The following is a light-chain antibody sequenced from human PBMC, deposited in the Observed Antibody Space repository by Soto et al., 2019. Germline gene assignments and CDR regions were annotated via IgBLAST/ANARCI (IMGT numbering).Light chain of an antibody. CDR1: ESLGSN. Sequence: ETVMTQSPVTLSVSPGERATLSCRASESLGSNLAWYQQKPGQAPSLLIYGASTRATGVPARFSGSGSGTEFTLTISSLQSEDFAVYYCHQYNNWPPWTFGQGTKVEMK. J-gene: IGKJ1*01. V-gene: IGKV3-15*01. CDR3: HQYNNWPPWT. CDR2: GAS.